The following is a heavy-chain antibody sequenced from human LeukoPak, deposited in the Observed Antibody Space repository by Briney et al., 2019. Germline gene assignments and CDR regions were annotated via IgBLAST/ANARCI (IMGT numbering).Heavy chain of an antibody. V-gene: IGHV4-34*01. D-gene: IGHD4-11*01. CDR1: GGSFSGYY. Sequence: SETLSLTCAVYGGSFSGYYWSWIRQPPGKGLEWIGEINHSGSTNYNPSLKSRVTISVDTSKNQFSLKLSSVTAADTAVYYCAGTSFDYTEPSDYRGQGTLVTVSS. J-gene: IGHJ4*02. CDR3: AGTSFDYTEPSDY. CDR2: INHSGST.